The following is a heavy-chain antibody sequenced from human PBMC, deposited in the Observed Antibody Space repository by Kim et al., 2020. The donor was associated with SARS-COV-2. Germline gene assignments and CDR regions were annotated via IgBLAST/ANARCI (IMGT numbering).Heavy chain of an antibody. CDR3: ARRYGDYADFNY. J-gene: IGHJ4*02. D-gene: IGHD4-17*01. V-gene: IGHV5-51*01. Sequence: RHSPSVEGQVTISADKSISTAYLQWSSLKASDTAMYYCARRYGDYADFNYWGQGTLVTVSS.